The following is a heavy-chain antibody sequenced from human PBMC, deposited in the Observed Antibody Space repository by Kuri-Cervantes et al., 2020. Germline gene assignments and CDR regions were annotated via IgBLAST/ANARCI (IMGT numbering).Heavy chain of an antibody. D-gene: IGHD2-2*01. J-gene: IGHJ6*03. CDR3: ARVHQPYYYYMDV. Sequence: SETLSLTCAVYGGSFSGHYWSWIRQPPGKGLEWIGYIYYSGSTNYNPSLKSRVTISVDTSKNQFSLKLSSVTAADTAVYYCARVHQPYYYYMDVWGKGTTVTVSS. V-gene: IGHV4-59*11. CDR2: IYYSGST. CDR1: GGSFSGHY.